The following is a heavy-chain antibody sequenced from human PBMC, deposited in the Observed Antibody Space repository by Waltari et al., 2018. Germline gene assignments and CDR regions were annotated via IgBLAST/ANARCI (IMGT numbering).Heavy chain of an antibody. Sequence: QVQLVQSGAEVKKPGASVKVSCTVSGYTLPALSMHWVRQAPGKGLEWMGGFDPEDGETIYAQKFQGRVTMTEDTSTDTAYMELSSLRSEDTAVYYCATYIVVVPAAIYGMDVWGQGTTVTVSS. D-gene: IGHD2-2*01. CDR1: GYTLPALS. CDR3: ATYIVVVPAAIYGMDV. J-gene: IGHJ6*02. CDR2: FDPEDGET. V-gene: IGHV1-24*01.